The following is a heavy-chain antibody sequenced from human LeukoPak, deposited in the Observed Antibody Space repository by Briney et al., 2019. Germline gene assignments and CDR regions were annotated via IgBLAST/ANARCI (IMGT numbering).Heavy chain of an antibody. J-gene: IGHJ6*04. CDR1: GFIFSSYS. V-gene: IGHV3-21*01. D-gene: IGHD6-13*01. CDR2: ISSSSSYI. CDR3: ARLAAAGTSFYGMDV. Sequence: PGGSLRLSCATSGFIFSSYSMSWVRQAPGKGLEWVSSISSSSSYIYHADSVKGRFTISRDNAKNSLYLQMNSLRAEDTAMCYCARLAAAGTSFYGMDVWGKGTTVTVSS.